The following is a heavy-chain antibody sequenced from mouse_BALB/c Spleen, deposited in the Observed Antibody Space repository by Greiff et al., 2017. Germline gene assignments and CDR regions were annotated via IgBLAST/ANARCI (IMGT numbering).Heavy chain of an antibody. V-gene: IGHV5-6-3*01. CDR2: INSNGGST. CDR3: ARDPGGYYWYFDV. D-gene: IGHD1-1*02. CDR1: GFTFSSYG. J-gene: IGHJ1*01. Sequence: EVHLVESGGGLVQPGGSLKLSCAASGFTFSSYGMSWVRQTPDKRLELVATINSNGGSTYYPDSVKGRFTISRDNAKNTLYLQMSSLKSEDTAMYYCARDPGGYYWYFDVWGAGTTVTVSS.